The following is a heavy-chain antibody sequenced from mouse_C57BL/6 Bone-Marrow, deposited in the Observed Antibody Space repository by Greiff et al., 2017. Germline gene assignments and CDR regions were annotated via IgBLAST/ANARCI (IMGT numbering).Heavy chain of an antibody. V-gene: IGHV1-81*01. CDR2: IYPRSGNT. Sequence: VKLVESGAELARPGASVKLSCKASGYTFTSYGISWVKQRTGQGLEWIGEIYPRSGNTYYNEKFKGKATLTADKSSSTAYMELRSLTSEDSAVYFCASKLGFFDYWGQGTTLTVSS. CDR3: ASKLGFFDY. D-gene: IGHD4-1*01. J-gene: IGHJ2*01. CDR1: GYTFTSYG.